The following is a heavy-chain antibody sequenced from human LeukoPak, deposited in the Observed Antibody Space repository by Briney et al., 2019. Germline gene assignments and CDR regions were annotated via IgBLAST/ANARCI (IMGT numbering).Heavy chain of an antibody. CDR1: GGSISSSRYY. CDR3: ARPGDYSANSYWYFDL. V-gene: IGHV4-39*07. CDR2: IYYNRSI. J-gene: IGHJ2*01. Sequence: SETLSLTCTVSGGSISSSRYYWGRIRQPPGKGLEWIGSIYYNRSIHYNPSLKSRVTISVDTSKNQFSLELTSVTAEDTDVYYCARPGDYSANSYWYFDLWGRGTLVTVSS. D-gene: IGHD4/OR15-4a*01.